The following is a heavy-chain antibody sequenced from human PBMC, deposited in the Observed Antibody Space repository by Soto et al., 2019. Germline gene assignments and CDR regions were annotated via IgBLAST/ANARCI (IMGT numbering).Heavy chain of an antibody. CDR1: GFTFSSYG. CDR2: ISSDGSNK. J-gene: IGHJ3*02. Sequence: QVQLVESGGGVVQPGRSLRLFCAASGFTFSSYGMHWLRQAPGKGLEWVAVISSDGSNKYYGDSVKGRFTISRDNSENTLYLQMNSLRAEDTATYYCAKLRSSSWTQYSFDIWGHGTIVTVSS. D-gene: IGHD6-13*01. V-gene: IGHV3-30*18. CDR3: AKLRSSSWTQYSFDI.